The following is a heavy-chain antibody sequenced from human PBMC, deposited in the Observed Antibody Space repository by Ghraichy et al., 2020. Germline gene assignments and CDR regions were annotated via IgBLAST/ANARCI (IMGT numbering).Heavy chain of an antibody. J-gene: IGHJ5*01. CDR2: IYDSGGT. CDR1: GVSIRSYY. CDR3: ARDLQNDS. Sequence: SETLSLTCTVSGVSIRSYYWSWIRQPPGKGLEWIGYIYDSGGTNYNPSLKSRVTISLDPSRNQVSLKLRSVTAADTAVYYCARDLQNDSWGQGTLVTVSS. V-gene: IGHV4-59*01.